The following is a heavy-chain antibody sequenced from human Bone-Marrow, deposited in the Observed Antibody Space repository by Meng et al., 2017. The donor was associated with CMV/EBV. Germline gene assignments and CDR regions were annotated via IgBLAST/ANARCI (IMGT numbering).Heavy chain of an antibody. V-gene: IGHV3-72*01. Sequence: GESLKISCAASGFTFSDHYMDWVRQAPGKGLEWVGRTRNKANSYTTEYAASVKGRFTISRDDSKNSLYLQMNSLKTEDTAVYYCARGAKEGESIAARFLRDYWGQGTLVTVSS. CDR2: TRNKANSYTT. J-gene: IGHJ4*02. CDR3: ARGAKEGESIAARFLRDY. CDR1: GFTFSDHY. D-gene: IGHD6-6*01.